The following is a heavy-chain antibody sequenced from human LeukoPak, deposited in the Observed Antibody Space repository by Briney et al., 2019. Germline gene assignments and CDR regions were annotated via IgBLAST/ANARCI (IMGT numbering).Heavy chain of an antibody. Sequence: SETLSLTCTVSGGSINNLFWTWIRQPPGKGLEWIGYFSYSGGTTYNPSLKSRVTISIDTSKNQFSLNLNSVTAADTAVYYCARGGPLGKYYDYWGPGTLVTASS. J-gene: IGHJ4*02. CDR2: FSYSGGT. CDR3: ARGGPLGKYYDY. V-gene: IGHV4-59*01. CDR1: GGSINNLF. D-gene: IGHD3-16*01.